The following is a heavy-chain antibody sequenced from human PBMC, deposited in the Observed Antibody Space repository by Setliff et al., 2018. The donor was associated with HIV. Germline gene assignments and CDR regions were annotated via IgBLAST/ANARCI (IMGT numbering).Heavy chain of an antibody. Sequence: ASVKVSCKASGYTFTSYDINWVRQATGQGLEWMGWMNPNSGNTGYAQQFQGRVTITADESTSIVYMELSSLRAEDTAVYYCVKDVSWAASWGQGTLVTVSS. CDR3: VKDVSWAAS. CDR1: GYTFTSYD. D-gene: IGHD2-15*01. CDR2: MNPNSGNT. J-gene: IGHJ5*02. V-gene: IGHV1-8*02.